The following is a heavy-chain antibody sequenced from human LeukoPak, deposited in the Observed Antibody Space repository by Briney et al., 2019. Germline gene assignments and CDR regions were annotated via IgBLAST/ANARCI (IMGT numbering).Heavy chain of an antibody. J-gene: IGHJ2*01. D-gene: IGHD3-22*01. CDR3: ARDPETDSSGYTWYFDL. V-gene: IGHV3-21*01. CDR1: GFTFSSYS. Sequence: GGSLRLSCAASGFTFSSYSMNWVRQAPGKGLEWVSSISSSSSYIYYADSVKGRFTISRDNAKNSLYLQMNSLRAEDTAVYYCARDPETDSSGYTWYFDLWGRGTLVTVSS. CDR2: ISSSSSYI.